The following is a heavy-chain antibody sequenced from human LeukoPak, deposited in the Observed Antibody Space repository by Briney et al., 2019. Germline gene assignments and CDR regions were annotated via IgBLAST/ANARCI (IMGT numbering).Heavy chain of an antibody. J-gene: IGHJ4*02. V-gene: IGHV1-18*01. CDR1: GYTFTSYG. CDR2: ISAYNGNT. Sequence: ASVKVSCKASGYTFTSYGISWVRQAPGQGLEWMGWISAYNGNTNYAQKLQGRVTMTTDTSTSTAYMELRSLRSDDTAVYCCARVRVVPAAKEVDYWGQGTLVTVSS. D-gene: IGHD2-2*01. CDR3: ARVRVVPAAKEVDY.